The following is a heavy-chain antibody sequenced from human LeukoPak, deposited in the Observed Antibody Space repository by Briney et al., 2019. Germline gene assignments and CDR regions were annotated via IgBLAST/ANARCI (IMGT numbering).Heavy chain of an antibody. CDR1: GNSFTSYW. J-gene: IGHJ4*02. Sequence: GESLKISCKGSGNSFTSYWIGWVRQMPGKGLEWMGIIYLGDSDTRYSPSFQGQVTISADKSITTAYLQWSSLKASDTATYYCATLGGYCTSTSCYGAHNYWGQGTLVTVSS. CDR3: ATLGGYCTSTSCYGAHNY. V-gene: IGHV5-51*01. CDR2: IYLGDSDT. D-gene: IGHD2-2*03.